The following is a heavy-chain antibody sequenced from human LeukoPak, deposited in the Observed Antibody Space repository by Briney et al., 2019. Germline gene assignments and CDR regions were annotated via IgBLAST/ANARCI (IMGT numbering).Heavy chain of an antibody. Sequence: SETLSLTCTVSGGSISSYYWSWIRQPPEKGLEWIGYIYYSGSTNYNPSLKSRVTISVDTSKNQFSLKLSSVTAADTAVYYCARGPSYGSGSYCGDSFDIWGQGTMVTVSS. CDR3: ARGPSYGSGSYCGDSFDI. V-gene: IGHV4-59*01. J-gene: IGHJ3*02. CDR2: IYYSGST. CDR1: GGSISSYY. D-gene: IGHD3-10*01.